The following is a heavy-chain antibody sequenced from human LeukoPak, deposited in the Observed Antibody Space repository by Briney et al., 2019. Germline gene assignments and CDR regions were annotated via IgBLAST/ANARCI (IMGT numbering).Heavy chain of an antibody. Sequence: GGSLRLSCAASGFTFSSYAMSWVRQAPGKGLEWVSAISGSGGSTYYADSVKGRFTISRDSSKNTLYLQMNSLRAEDTAVYYCAKDREYYDSPKDYWGQGTLVTVSS. CDR2: ISGSGGST. CDR3: AKDREYYDSPKDY. D-gene: IGHD3-3*01. J-gene: IGHJ4*02. CDR1: GFTFSSYA. V-gene: IGHV3-23*01.